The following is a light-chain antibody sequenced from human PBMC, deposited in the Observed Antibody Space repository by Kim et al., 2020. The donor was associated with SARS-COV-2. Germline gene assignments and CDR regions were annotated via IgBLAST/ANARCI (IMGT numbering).Light chain of an antibody. CDR3: QQRSNWPPYT. J-gene: IGKJ2*01. CDR1: QSVSTY. V-gene: IGKV3-11*01. Sequence: EIVLTQSPATLSLSPGERATLSCRASQSVSTYLAWYQQKPGQAPRLLIYDAITRATGIPDRFSGSGSGTDFTLTIYSLEPEDFAVYYCQQRSNWPPYTFGQGTKLEI. CDR2: DAI.